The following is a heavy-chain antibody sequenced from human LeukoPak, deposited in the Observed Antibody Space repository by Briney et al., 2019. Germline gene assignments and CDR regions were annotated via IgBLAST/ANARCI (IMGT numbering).Heavy chain of an antibody. J-gene: IGHJ4*02. CDR3: AKTYSSGWYYFDY. D-gene: IGHD6-19*01. CDR2: ISYDGSNK. CDR1: GFTFSSYA. V-gene: IGHV3-30-3*02. Sequence: GGSLRLSCAASGFTFSSYAMHWVRQAPGKGLEWVAVISYDGSNKYYADSVKGRFTISRDNSKNTLYLQMNSLRAEDTAVYYCAKTYSSGWYYFDYWGQGTLVTVSS.